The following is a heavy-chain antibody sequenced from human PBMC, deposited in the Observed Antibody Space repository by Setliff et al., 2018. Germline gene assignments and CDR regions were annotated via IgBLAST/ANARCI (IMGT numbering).Heavy chain of an antibody. J-gene: IGHJ4*02. CDR2: ISGGGGST. CDR3: AKDQGSMVRGVIIPYYFDY. CDR1: GFTFSSYG. D-gene: IGHD3-10*01. V-gene: IGHV3-23*01. Sequence: GGSLRLSCAASGFTFSSYGMHWVRQAPGKGLEWVSAISGGGGSTYYADSVKGRFTISRDNSKNTLYLQMNSLRAEDTAVYYCAKDQGSMVRGVIIPYYFDYWGQGTLVTVSS.